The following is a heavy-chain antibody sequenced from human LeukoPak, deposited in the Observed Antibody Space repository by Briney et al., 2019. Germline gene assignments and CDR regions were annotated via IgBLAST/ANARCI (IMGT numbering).Heavy chain of an antibody. J-gene: IGHJ3*02. CDR3: AKDIASGIAVAGGAFDI. CDR2: ISWNSGSI. CDR1: GITFSSYG. V-gene: IGHV3-9*03. D-gene: IGHD6-19*01. Sequence: GGSLRLSCAASGITFSSYGMSWVRQAPGKGLEWVSGISWNSGSIGYADSVKGRFTISRDNAKNSLYLQMNSLRAEDMALYYCAKDIASGIAVAGGAFDIWGQGTMVTVSS.